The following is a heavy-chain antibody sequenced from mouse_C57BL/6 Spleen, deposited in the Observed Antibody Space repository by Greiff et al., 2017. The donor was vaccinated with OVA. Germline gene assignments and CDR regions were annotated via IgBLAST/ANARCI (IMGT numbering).Heavy chain of an antibody. J-gene: IGHJ4*01. D-gene: IGHD2-4*01. V-gene: IGHV5-17*01. CDR1: GFTFSDYG. CDR2: ISSGSSTI. Sequence: EVQGVESGGGLVKPGGSLKLSCAASGFTFSDYGMHWVRQAPEKGLEWVAYISSGSSTIYYADTVMGRFTISRDNTKNTLYLQMTSLRSEDTAMYYCARRRDYDGVFDMDYWGQGTSVTVSS. CDR3: ARRRDYDGVFDMDY.